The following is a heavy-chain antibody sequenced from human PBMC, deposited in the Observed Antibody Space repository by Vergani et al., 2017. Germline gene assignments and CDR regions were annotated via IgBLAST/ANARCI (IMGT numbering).Heavy chain of an antibody. CDR3: AGGVGYSGTTKPLYNWFAP. CDR1: GGSFSGYY. J-gene: IGHJ5*02. Sequence: QVQLQQWGAGLLKPSETLSLTCAVYGGSFSGYYWSWIRQPPGKGLEWIGEINHSGSTNYNPSLKSRVTISVDTSKNQFSLKLSSVTAADTAVYYCAGGVGYSGTTKPLYNWFAPWGRGSRVIVSS. V-gene: IGHV4-34*01. CDR2: INHSGST. D-gene: IGHD1-7*01.